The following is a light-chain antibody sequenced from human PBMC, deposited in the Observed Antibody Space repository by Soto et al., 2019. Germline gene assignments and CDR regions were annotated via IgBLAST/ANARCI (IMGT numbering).Light chain of an antibody. CDR1: QGITDD. V-gene: IGKV1-39*01. CDR2: DAS. Sequence: IQMTQSPSSLSASVGDRVTITCRASQGITDDLGWYQQKPGKAPKLLIYDASSLESGVPSRFSGSGSGTDFTLTISSLQPEDFATYYCQQSYSTPWTSGQGTKVDIK. J-gene: IGKJ1*01. CDR3: QQSYSTPWT.